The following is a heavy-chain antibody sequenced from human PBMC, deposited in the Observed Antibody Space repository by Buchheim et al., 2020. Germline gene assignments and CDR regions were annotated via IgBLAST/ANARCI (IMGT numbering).Heavy chain of an antibody. Sequence: QVQLVESGGGVVQPGRSLRLSCAASGFTFSSYAMHWVRQAPGKGLEWVAVISYDGSNKYYADSVKGRFTISRDNSKNTLYLQMNSLRAEDTAVYYCAREYYDSSGYGSEDYWGQGTL. J-gene: IGHJ4*02. D-gene: IGHD3-22*01. CDR3: AREYYDSSGYGSEDY. V-gene: IGHV3-30-3*01. CDR1: GFTFSSYA. CDR2: ISYDGSNK.